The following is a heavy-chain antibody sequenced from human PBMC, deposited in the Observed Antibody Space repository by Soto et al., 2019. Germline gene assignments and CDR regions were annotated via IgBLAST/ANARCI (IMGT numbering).Heavy chain of an antibody. V-gene: IGHV1-3*01. CDR2: INADNGNT. J-gene: IGHJ4*02. CDR1: GYTFTSYA. CDR3: ARTHYDILTGHHSFDY. D-gene: IGHD3-9*01. Sequence: ASVKVSCKASGYTFTSYAMHWVRQAPGQRLEWMGWINADNGNTKYSQKFQGRVTITRDTSASTAYMELSSLRSDDTAVYYCARTHYDILTGHHSFDYWGQGTLVTVSS.